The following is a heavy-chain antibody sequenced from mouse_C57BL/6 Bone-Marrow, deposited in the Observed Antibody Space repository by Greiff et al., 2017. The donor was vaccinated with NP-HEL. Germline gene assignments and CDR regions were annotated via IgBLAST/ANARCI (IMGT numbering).Heavy chain of an antibody. V-gene: IGHV1-67*01. CDR2: ISTYYGAA. J-gene: IGHJ3*01. D-gene: IGHD2-5*01. Sequence: QVQLQQSGPELVRPGVSVKISCKGSGYTFTDYAMHWVKQSPAKSLEWIGVISTYYGAASYNQKFKDKATMTVDKSSSTAYMELARLTSEDSAVDYCARGYSNLAWFAYWGQGTLVTVSA. CDR3: ARGYSNLAWFAY. CDR1: GYTFTDYA.